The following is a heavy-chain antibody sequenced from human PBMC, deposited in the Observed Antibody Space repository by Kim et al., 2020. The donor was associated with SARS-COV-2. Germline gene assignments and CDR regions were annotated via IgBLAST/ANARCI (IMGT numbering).Heavy chain of an antibody. CDR1: GGSISNTNHY. V-gene: IGHV4-39*07. D-gene: IGHD3-10*01. CDR2: VYYSGRT. J-gene: IGHJ4*02. CDR3: VRGSGSYYGDFDS. Sequence: SETLSLTCSVYGGSISNTNHYWGWIRQPPGKGLEWVGSVYYSGRTFYKTSLKSRVTMSVDTSKSQLSLRLTSLTAGDTAVYFCVRGSGSYYGDFDSWGQG.